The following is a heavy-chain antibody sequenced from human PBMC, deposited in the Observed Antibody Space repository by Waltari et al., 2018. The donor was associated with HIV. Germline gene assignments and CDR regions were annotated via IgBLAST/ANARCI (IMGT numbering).Heavy chain of an antibody. D-gene: IGHD2-2*01. CDR2: IRSDESNK. J-gene: IGHJ4*01. CDR1: GFSFTTSG. CDR3: VKDNPVLAY. Sequence: QVQLVESGGGVVQPGGSLRLSCAASGFSFTTSGMHWVRQAPGKGLEWVAFIRSDESNKFYSDSVQGRFTISRDTSRSTLYLQMNSLRSEDTAIYYCVKDNPVLAYW. V-gene: IGHV3-30*02.